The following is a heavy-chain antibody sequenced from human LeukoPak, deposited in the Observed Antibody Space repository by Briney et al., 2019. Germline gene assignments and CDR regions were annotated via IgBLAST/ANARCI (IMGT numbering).Heavy chain of an antibody. Sequence: PGGSLRLSCAASGFTFSVSTMHWVRQASGEGLEWVGRIRSKANDYATAYTASVKGRFTISRDDSKNTLYLQMNSLKTEDTAVYYYTTDRYCSSTSCSHWGQGTLVTVSS. V-gene: IGHV3-73*01. D-gene: IGHD2-2*01. CDR2: IRSKANDYAT. CDR1: GFTFSVST. CDR3: TTDRYCSSTSCSH. J-gene: IGHJ4*02.